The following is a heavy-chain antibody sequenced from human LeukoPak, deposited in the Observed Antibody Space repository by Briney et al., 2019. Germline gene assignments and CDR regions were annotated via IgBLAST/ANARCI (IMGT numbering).Heavy chain of an antibody. J-gene: IGHJ4*02. Sequence: PGGSLRLSCAASEFAFSRYVLSWVRQAPGKGLEWVSTIVALTTDTHYVNSVTGQFSIYRDKSKKTFYLQMNSLRAEGTAVYYCAKNVVPDSLDVLFDSWGQGALVTVSS. CDR1: EFAFSRYV. D-gene: IGHD2-2*01. CDR3: AKNVVPDSLDVLFDS. V-gene: IGHV3-23*01. CDR2: IVALTTDT.